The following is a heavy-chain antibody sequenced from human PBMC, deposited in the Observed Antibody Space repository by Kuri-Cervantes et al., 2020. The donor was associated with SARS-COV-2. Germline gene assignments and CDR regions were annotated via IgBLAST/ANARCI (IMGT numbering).Heavy chain of an antibody. CDR1: GFTFSSYA. CDR3: ARDPKLGLPPA. Sequence: GGSLRLSCAASGFTFSSYAMSWVRQAPGKGLEWVSSISSSSSYIYYADSVKGRFTISRDNAKNSLYLQMNSLRAEDTAVYYCARDPKLGLPPAWGQGTLVTVSS. CDR2: ISSSSSYI. D-gene: IGHD1-7*01. V-gene: IGHV3-21*01. J-gene: IGHJ5*02.